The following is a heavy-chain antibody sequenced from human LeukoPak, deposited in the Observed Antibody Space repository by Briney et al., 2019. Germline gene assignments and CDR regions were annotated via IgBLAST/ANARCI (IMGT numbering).Heavy chain of an antibody. CDR3: ARATYGGNYYFDY. CDR1: GGSISSYY. V-gene: IGHV4-59*01. CDR2: IYYSGST. J-gene: IGHJ4*02. Sequence: SQTLSLTCTVSGGSISSYYWSWIRQPPGKGLEWIGYIYYSGSTNYNPSLKSRVTISVDTSKNQFSLNLSSVTAADTAVYYCARATYGGNYYFDYWGQGTPVTVSS. D-gene: IGHD2-21*01.